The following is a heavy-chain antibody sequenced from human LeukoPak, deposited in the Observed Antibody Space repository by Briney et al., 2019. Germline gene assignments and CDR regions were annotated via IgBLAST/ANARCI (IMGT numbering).Heavy chain of an antibody. J-gene: IGHJ4*02. CDR3: ARTVGYNSAWYVGY. D-gene: IGHD6-19*01. CDR1: GSSFTNYW. V-gene: IGHV5-51*01. Sequence: GASLKISCKGSGSSFTNYWIGWVRQLPGKGLEWMGIIYPGDSDTRYSPSFQGQVTISADKSISTAYLQWSSLKASDSAMYYCARTVGYNSAWYVGYWGQGTLVTVSS. CDR2: IYPGDSDT.